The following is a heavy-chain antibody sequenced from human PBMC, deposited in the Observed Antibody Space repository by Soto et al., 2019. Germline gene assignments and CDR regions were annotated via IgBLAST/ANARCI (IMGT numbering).Heavy chain of an antibody. Sequence: VASVKVSCKASGYTFTGYYMHWVRQAPGQGLEWMGWINPNSGGTNYAQKFQGRVTMTRDTSISTAYMELSRLRSDDTAVYYCARDLVPAAISFYGMDVWGQGTTVTVSS. J-gene: IGHJ6*02. D-gene: IGHD2-2*01. V-gene: IGHV1-2*02. CDR2: INPNSGGT. CDR1: GYTFTGYY. CDR3: ARDLVPAAISFYGMDV.